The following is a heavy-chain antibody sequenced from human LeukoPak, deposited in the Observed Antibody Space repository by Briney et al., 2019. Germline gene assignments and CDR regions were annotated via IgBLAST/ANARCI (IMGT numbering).Heavy chain of an antibody. D-gene: IGHD6-13*01. J-gene: IGHJ6*03. CDR2: IIPIFGTA. CDR1: GGSFSSDA. CDR3: ARGIRGEAAAGSYYCYYMDV. Sequence: SVSLSCTVSGGSFSSDAISWGRHRHEQGLEWKGGIIPIFGTANYEQKSQGRGTITTDESTRTAYMELSSLRSEDTAVYYCARGIRGEAAAGSYYCYYMDVWGKGTTVTVSS. V-gene: IGHV1-69*05.